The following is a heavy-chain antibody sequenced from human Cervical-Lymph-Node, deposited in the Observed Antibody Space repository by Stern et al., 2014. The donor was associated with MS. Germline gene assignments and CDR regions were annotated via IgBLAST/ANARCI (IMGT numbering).Heavy chain of an antibody. D-gene: IGHD6-19*01. CDR2: IDWDDDK. CDR3: SRSTRQWLEHYSFDS. CDR1: GFSLSTTGMR. Sequence: QITLKESGPALVKPTQTLTLTCTFSGFSLSTTGMRVSWIRQPPGKALEWLARIDWDDDKSYSTSLKTRLAISMDTSTNQVVLTMTNLGPEDSATYYCSRSTRQWLEHYSFDSWGQGTQVTVST. J-gene: IGHJ4*02. V-gene: IGHV2-70*04.